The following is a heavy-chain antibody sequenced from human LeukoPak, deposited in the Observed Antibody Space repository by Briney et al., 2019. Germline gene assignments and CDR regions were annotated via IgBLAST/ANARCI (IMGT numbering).Heavy chain of an antibody. D-gene: IGHD3-16*02. CDR3: ARDADYDYVSGSYRGNEFDY. CDR1: GYTFTSYG. V-gene: IGHV1-18*01. Sequence: ASVKVSCKASGYTFTSYGISWVRQAPGQGLEWMGWISAYNGNTNYAQKLQGRVTMTTDTSTSTAYMELRSLRSDDTAVYYCARDADYDYVSGSYRGNEFDYWGQGTLVTVSS. CDR2: ISAYNGNT. J-gene: IGHJ4*02.